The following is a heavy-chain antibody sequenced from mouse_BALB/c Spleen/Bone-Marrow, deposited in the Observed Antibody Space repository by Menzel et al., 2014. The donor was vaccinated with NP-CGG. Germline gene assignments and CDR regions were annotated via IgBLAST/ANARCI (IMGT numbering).Heavy chain of an antibody. CDR3: ASPIYYDYPLFAY. CDR1: GFSLTGYG. Sequence: VMLVESGPGLVSPSQRLSITCTVSGFSLTGYGVHWVRQPPGKGLEWLGVIWAGGSTNYNSALMSRLSISKDNSKSQVFLKMNSLQTDDTAMYYCASPIYYDYPLFAYWGQGTLVTVSA. CDR2: IWAGGST. V-gene: IGHV2-9*02. D-gene: IGHD2-4*01. J-gene: IGHJ3*01.